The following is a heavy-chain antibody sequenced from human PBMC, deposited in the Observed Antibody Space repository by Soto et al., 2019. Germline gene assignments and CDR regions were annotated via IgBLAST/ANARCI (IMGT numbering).Heavy chain of an antibody. J-gene: IGHJ3*02. CDR2: ISYDGSNK. D-gene: IGHD4-17*01. CDR3: ANSRLTSYGDCGLSAFDI. CDR1: GFTFSSYG. V-gene: IGHV3-30*18. Sequence: LRLSCAASGFTFSSYGMHWVRQAPGKGLEWVAVISYDGSNKYYADSVKGRFTISRDNSKNTLYLQMNSLRAEDTAVYYCANSRLTSYGDCGLSAFDIWGQGTMVTVSS.